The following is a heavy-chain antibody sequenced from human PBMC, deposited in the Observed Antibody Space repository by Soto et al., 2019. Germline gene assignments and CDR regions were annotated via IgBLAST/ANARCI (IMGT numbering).Heavy chain of an antibody. Sequence: QVQLQESGPGLVKPSETLSLTCTVSGGSISSYYWSWIRQPPGKGLEWIGYIYYSGSTNYNPSLKSRVTISVDTSKNQFSLKLSSVTAADTAVYYCARGDCSSTSCSFDYWGQGTLVTVSS. D-gene: IGHD2-2*01. V-gene: IGHV4-59*08. J-gene: IGHJ4*02. CDR3: ARGDCSSTSCSFDY. CDR2: IYYSGST. CDR1: GGSISSYY.